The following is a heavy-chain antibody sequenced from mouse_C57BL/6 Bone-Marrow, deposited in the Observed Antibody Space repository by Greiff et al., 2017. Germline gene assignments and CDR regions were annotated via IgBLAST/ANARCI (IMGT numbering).Heavy chain of an antibody. CDR3: ARRIYYGPYYYAMDY. Sequence: QVQLQQSGAELMKPGASVKLSCKATGYTFTGYWIEWVKQRPGHGLEWIGEILPGSGSTNYNEKFKGKATFTADTSSNTAYMQLSSLTTKDSAIYYCARRIYYGPYYYAMDYWGQGTSVTVSS. V-gene: IGHV1-9*01. CDR1: GYTFTGYW. J-gene: IGHJ4*01. D-gene: IGHD2-1*01. CDR2: ILPGSGST.